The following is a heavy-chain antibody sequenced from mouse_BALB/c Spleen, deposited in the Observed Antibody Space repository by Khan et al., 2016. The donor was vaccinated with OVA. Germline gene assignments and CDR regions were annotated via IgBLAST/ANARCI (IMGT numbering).Heavy chain of an antibody. CDR2: INPSSGYT. Sequence: QMQLEESGAELARPGASVKMSCKASGYTFTSYTIHWIKQRPGQGLEWIGYINPSSGYTNYNQKFKAKATLTADKSSTTAYMQLSSLTSDDSAVYYCARDGAYYRNDGWFAYWGQGTLVTVSA. V-gene: IGHV1-4*01. CDR1: GYTFTSYT. CDR3: ARDGAYYRNDGWFAY. J-gene: IGHJ3*01. D-gene: IGHD2-14*01.